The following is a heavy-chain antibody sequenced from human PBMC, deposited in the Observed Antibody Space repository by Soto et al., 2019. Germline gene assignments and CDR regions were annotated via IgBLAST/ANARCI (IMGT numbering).Heavy chain of an antibody. CDR2: IYWDDDK. D-gene: IGHD2-21*01. CDR1: GFSLTTGGVG. V-gene: IGHV2-5*02. J-gene: IGHJ4*02. CDR3: AHSPFFGDKLDY. Sequence: QITLKESGPTLVKPTQTLTLTCTFSGFSLTTGGVGVVWIRQPPGKALEWLAVIYWDDDKRYRPSLKSRLIISKDTSKNQVVLTMTNMDPVDTATYFCAHSPFFGDKLDYWGQGTQVTVSS.